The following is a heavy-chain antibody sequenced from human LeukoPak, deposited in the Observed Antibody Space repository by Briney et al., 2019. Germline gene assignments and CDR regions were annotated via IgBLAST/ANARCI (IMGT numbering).Heavy chain of an antibody. CDR1: GFAVSSNY. D-gene: IGHD3-10*01. Sequence: GGSLRLSCAASGFAVSSNYMSWVRQAPGKGLEWVSVIYSGGSTYYADSVKGRFTISRDNSKNTLYLQMNSLRAEDTAVYYCARGSPMLRGRPFDYWGQGTLVTVSS. J-gene: IGHJ4*02. V-gene: IGHV3-53*01. CDR3: ARGSPMLRGRPFDY. CDR2: IYSGGST.